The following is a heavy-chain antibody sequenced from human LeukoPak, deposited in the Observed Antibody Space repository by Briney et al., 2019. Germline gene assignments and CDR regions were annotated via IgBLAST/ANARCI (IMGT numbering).Heavy chain of an antibody. V-gene: IGHV3-11*01. CDR1: GFPFSNYY. Sequence: GGSLRLSCAASGFPFSNYYMSLIRQAPGKGLEWVSYIGSSGATIYYADSVKGRFTISRDNAKNSLYLQMNGLRAEDTAVYYCARPQMSSSSAAALGYWGRGTLVTVSS. CDR2: IGSSGATI. D-gene: IGHD6-6*01. J-gene: IGHJ4*02. CDR3: ARPQMSSSSAAALGY.